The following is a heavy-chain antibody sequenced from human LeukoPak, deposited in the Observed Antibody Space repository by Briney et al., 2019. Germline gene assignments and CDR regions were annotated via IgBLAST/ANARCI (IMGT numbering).Heavy chain of an antibody. CDR1: RFNVSSYG. Sequence: GRSLRLSCEASRFNVSSYGMHWVRQAPGKGLEWVGVIWYDGTNKQYADSVKGRFTISRDNSKNTLYLLMNSLRAVQTNIYSCAKTIVPESPIYYYYMDVWGNGTTLTVS. CDR2: IWYDGTNK. J-gene: IGHJ6*03. D-gene: IGHD1-26*01. CDR3: AKTIVPESPIYYYYMDV. V-gene: IGHV3-33*06.